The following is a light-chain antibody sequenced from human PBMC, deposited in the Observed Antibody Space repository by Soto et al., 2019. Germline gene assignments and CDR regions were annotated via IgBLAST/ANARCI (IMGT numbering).Light chain of an antibody. CDR3: QNYYNAPKT. CDR2: AAS. Sequence: DIQMTQSPSSLSASVGDRVTITCRASQGISSYLAWYQQRPGKVPKVLIYAASTLHSGVPSRFSGSGSGTDFTLTISNVQPEDVATYYCQNYYNAPKTFGQGTKVEIK. J-gene: IGKJ1*01. V-gene: IGKV1-27*01. CDR1: QGISSY.